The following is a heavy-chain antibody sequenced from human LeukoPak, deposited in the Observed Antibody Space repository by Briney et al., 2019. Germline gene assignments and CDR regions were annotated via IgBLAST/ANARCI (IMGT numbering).Heavy chain of an antibody. CDR2: IYHSGST. CDR1: GFTFSSYAM. J-gene: IGHJ3*02. CDR3: ARWADILTGYYNDAFDI. D-gene: IGHD3-9*01. V-gene: IGHV4-4*02. Sequence: GSLRLSCAASGFTFSSYAMSWVRQPPGKGLEWIGEIYHSGSTNYNPSLKSRVTISVDKSKNQFSLKLSSVTAADTAVYYCARWADILTGYYNDAFDIWGQGTMVTVSS.